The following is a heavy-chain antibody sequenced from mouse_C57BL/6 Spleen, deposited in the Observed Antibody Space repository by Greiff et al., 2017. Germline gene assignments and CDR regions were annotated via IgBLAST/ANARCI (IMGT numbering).Heavy chain of an antibody. D-gene: IGHD1-1*01. CDR1: GYTFTSYW. Sequence: VQLQQPGAELVKPGASVKLSCKASGYTFTSYWMHWVKQRPGQGLEWIGMIHPNSGSTNYNEKFKSKATLTVDKSSSTAYMQLSSLTSEDSAVYYCAREGVTTVPYFDYWGQGTTLTVSS. V-gene: IGHV1-64*01. CDR2: IHPNSGST. CDR3: AREGVTTVPYFDY. J-gene: IGHJ2*01.